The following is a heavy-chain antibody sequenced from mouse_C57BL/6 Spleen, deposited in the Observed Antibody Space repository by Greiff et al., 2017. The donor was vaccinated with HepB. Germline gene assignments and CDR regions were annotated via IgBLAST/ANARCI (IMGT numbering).Heavy chain of an antibody. V-gene: IGHV7-3*01. Sequence: EVQRVESGGGLVQPGGSLSLSCAASGFTFTDYYMSWVRQPPGKALEWLGFIRNKANGYTTEYSASVKGRFTISRDNSQSILYLQMNALSAEDSATEYCAKWEGYSFDYWGQGTTLTVSS. CDR1: GFTFTDYY. J-gene: IGHJ2*01. CDR2: IRNKANGYTT. CDR3: AKWEGYSFDY.